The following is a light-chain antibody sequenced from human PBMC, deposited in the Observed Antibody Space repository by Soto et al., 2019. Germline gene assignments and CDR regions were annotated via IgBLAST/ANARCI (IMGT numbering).Light chain of an antibody. Sequence: QSALTQPASVSGSPGQSITISCTGTSSDVGGYNYVSWYQHHPGRAPKLMIYNAFDRPSGVSNRFSGSKSGNTASLTISGLQAEDEADYYCSSYRGSNTVVFGGGTKLT. V-gene: IGLV2-14*03. CDR1: SSDVGGYNY. CDR2: NAF. CDR3: SSYRGSNTVV. J-gene: IGLJ2*01.